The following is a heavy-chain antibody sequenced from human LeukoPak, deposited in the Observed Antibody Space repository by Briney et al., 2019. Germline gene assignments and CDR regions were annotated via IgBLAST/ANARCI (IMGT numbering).Heavy chain of an antibody. Sequence: PSETLSLTCTVSGGSISSSSYYWGWIRQPPGKGLEWIGSIYYSGSTYYNPSLKSRVTISVETSKNQFSLKLSSVTAADTAVYYCASLVPTVTKVIDYWGQGTLVTVSS. CDR2: IYYSGST. CDR3: ASLVPTVTKVIDY. V-gene: IGHV4-39*07. D-gene: IGHD4-17*01. J-gene: IGHJ4*02. CDR1: GGSISSSSYY.